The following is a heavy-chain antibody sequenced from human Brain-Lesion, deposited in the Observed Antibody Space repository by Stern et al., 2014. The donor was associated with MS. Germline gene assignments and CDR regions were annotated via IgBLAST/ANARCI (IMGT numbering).Heavy chain of an antibody. CDR2: FDPEDGET. D-gene: IGHD1-26*01. V-gene: IGHV1-24*01. CDR3: ATLSPGAGGNYYRHFDY. J-gene: IGHJ4*02. Sequence: DQLVESGAEVKKPGASVKVSRKVSGYTLTELSMHWVRQAPRKGLEWMGGFDPEDGETIYAQKFQGRVTMTEDTSTDTAYMELSSLRSEDTAVYYCATLSPGAGGNYYRHFDYWSQGTLVTVSS. CDR1: GYTLTELS.